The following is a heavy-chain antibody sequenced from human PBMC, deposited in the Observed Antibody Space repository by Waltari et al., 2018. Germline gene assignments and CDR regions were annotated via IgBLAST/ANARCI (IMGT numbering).Heavy chain of an antibody. D-gene: IGHD2-2*01. V-gene: IGHV4-39*01. CDR2: IYSRGNT. Sequence: QLLLQESGPGLVKPSGTLSLPRPVSGCPTRINAYYWGWVRQPPGKGLEWIGNIYSRGNTYYTPSLKSRVTISVDPSKNQFSLSLSSVTAADTAIYYCARVAMAITSTFDSWGQGALVTVSS. CDR3: ARVAMAITSTFDS. CDR1: GCPTRINAYY. J-gene: IGHJ4*02.